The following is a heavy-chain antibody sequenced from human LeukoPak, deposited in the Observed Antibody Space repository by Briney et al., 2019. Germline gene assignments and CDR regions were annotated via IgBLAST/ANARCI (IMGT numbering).Heavy chain of an antibody. CDR2: IYYSGST. Sequence: SQTLSLTCTVSGGSISSGGYYWRWIRQHPGKGLEWIGYIYYSGSTYYNPSLKSRVTISVDTSKNQFSLKLSSVTAADTAVYYCARDHIPNWGLDYWGQGTLVTVSS. CDR3: ARDHIPNWGLDY. V-gene: IGHV4-31*03. CDR1: GGSISSGGYY. J-gene: IGHJ4*02. D-gene: IGHD7-27*01.